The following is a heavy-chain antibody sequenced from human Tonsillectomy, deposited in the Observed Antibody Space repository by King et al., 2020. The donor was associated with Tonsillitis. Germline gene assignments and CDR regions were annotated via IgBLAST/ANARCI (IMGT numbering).Heavy chain of an antibody. CDR2: ISYGGGT. CDR3: ARSPSGYFGPEAFDV. CDR1: SGSITSTGYY. V-gene: IGHV4-31*03. J-gene: IGHJ3*01. D-gene: IGHD3-3*01. Sequence: VQLQESGPGLVKPSQTLSLTCTVSSGSITSTGYYWSWIRQLPGKGLEWIGYISYGGGTYYNPSLTSRVTISLQTSKNQFSLNLRSVTAADTAVYYCARSPSGYFGPEAFDVGGHGTVGAVSS.